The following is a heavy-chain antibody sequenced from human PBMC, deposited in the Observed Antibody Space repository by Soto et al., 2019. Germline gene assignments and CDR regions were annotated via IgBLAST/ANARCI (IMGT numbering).Heavy chain of an antibody. CDR1: GFTFSSYA. V-gene: IGHV3-23*01. J-gene: IGHJ4*01. CDR3: ANLGFVLMELYYFHQ. CDR2: ISGNSGKT. Sequence: EVQLLESGGGLVQPGGSLRLSCTASGFTFSSYAMSWVRQAPGKELAWVSTISGNSGKTNYAESVKGRFSISRYNSTNTVHLQLERLSAEDTAVYFWANLGFVLMELYYFHQWGHGALVTVSS. D-gene: IGHD2-8*01.